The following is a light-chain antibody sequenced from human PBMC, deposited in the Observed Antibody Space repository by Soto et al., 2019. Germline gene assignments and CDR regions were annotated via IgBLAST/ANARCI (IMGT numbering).Light chain of an antibody. V-gene: IGLV2-14*03. CDR2: DVS. CDR1: SSDVGGYNY. Sequence: QSALTQPASVSGSPGQSITISCTGTSSDVGGYNYVSWYQQHPDKAPKLMIYDVSNRPSGVSNLFSGSKSGNTASLTISGLQAEDEADYYYISYTSSSTVFGGGTKLTVL. CDR3: ISYTSSSTV. J-gene: IGLJ2*01.